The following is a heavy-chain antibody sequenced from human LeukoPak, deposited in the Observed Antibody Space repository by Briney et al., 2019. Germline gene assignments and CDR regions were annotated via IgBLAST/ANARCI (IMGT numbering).Heavy chain of an antibody. CDR2: MNPNSGNT. V-gene: IGHV1-8*01. D-gene: IGHD4-23*01. CDR1: GYTFTTYD. CDR3: ARGPNKSDGGNSGSAWFDP. J-gene: IGHJ5*02. Sequence: ASVTVSCKASGYTFTTYDINWVRQATGQGLEWMGWMNPNSGNTGYAQKIQGRVTMTRNTSISTAYMELSSLRSEDTAVYYCARGPNKSDGGNSGSAWFDPWGQGTLVTVSS.